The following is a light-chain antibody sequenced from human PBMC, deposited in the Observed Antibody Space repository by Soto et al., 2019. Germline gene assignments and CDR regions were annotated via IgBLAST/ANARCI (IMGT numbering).Light chain of an antibody. CDR2: DAS. CDR3: QQYPHNNNPWM. CDR1: QTITTW. J-gene: IGKJ1*01. V-gene: IGKV1-5*01. Sequence: GDRVTITCRASQTITTWMAWYQQKPGKAPKLLVYDASTLQSGVATRFSDSGSGTEFTLIIRGLQPEGSATYSCQQYPHNNNPWMFGQGTKVDIK.